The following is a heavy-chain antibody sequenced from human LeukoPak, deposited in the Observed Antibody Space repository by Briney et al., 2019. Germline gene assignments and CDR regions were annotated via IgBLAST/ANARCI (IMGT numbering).Heavy chain of an antibody. J-gene: IGHJ4*02. CDR2: ISSSSSTI. Sequence: PGGSLRLSCAASGFTFSSYSMNWVRQAPGKGLEWVSYISSSSSTIYYADSVKGRFTISRDNAKNSLYLQMNSLRAEDTAVYYCARSEDDHDFWSGYYFDYWGQGALVTVSS. V-gene: IGHV3-48*01. D-gene: IGHD3-3*01. CDR1: GFTFSSYS. CDR3: ARSEDDHDFWSGYYFDY.